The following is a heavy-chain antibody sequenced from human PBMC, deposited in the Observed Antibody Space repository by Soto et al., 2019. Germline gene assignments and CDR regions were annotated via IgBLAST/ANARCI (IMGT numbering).Heavy chain of an antibody. J-gene: IGHJ4*02. D-gene: IGHD6-19*01. CDR2: IYYSGST. V-gene: IGHV4-39*01. CDR3: ARLRGITGYSRAWYNFDY. Sequence: PSETLSLTCTFSCGSIISSTYYWVWIRQPPGRGLEWIGNIYYSGSTYYNPSLKSRVTISVDTSKNQFSLKLSSVTAADTAVYYCARLRGITGYSRAWYNFDYWGQGTLVTVSS. CDR1: CGSIISSTYY.